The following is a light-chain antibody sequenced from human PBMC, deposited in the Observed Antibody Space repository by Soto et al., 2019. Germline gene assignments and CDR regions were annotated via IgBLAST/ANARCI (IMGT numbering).Light chain of an antibody. Sequence: DIVLTQRPARLSLSSGERAILYCRASQSISINLAWYQQKPGQAPRLLIYAASNRATGVPARFSGSWSGTEFTLTISSLQSEDFAVYYCQQYNNWITFGQGTRLEIK. V-gene: IGKV3-15*01. CDR3: QQYNNWIT. CDR2: AAS. J-gene: IGKJ5*01. CDR1: QSISIN.